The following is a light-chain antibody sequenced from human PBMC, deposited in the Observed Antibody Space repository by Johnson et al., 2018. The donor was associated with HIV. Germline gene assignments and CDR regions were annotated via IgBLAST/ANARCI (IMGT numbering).Light chain of an antibody. Sequence: QSVLTQPPSVSAAPGQKVTVSCSGSSSNIGNNYVSWYQQLPGTAPKLLIYENNKRPSGIPDRFSGSKSGTSATLGITGLQTGDEADYYCGTWDSSLSAYNYVFGTRTKVTVL. J-gene: IGLJ1*01. CDR3: GTWDSSLSAYNYV. CDR1: SSNIGNNY. V-gene: IGLV1-51*02. CDR2: ENN.